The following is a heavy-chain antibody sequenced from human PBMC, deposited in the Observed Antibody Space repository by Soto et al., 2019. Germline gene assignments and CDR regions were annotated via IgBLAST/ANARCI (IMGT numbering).Heavy chain of an antibody. CDR1: GFTFSDYY. CDR2: ISSSGSTI. Sequence: GGSLRLSCAASGFTFSDYYMSWIRQAPGKGLEWVSYISSSGSTIYYADSVKGRFTISRDNAKNSLYLQMNSLGAEDTAVYYCASQVDYDILTGSLDYWGQGTLVTAPQ. V-gene: IGHV3-11*01. CDR3: ASQVDYDILTGSLDY. D-gene: IGHD3-9*01. J-gene: IGHJ4*02.